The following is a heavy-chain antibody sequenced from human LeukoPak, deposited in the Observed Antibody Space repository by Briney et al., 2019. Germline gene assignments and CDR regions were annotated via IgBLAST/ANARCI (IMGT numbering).Heavy chain of an antibody. Sequence: GRSLRLSCAASGFTFSSYAMHWVRQAPGKGLEWVAVISYDGSNKYYADSVKGRFTISRDNSKNTLYLQMNSLRAEDTAVYYCARVAVGATGPDYWGQGTLVTVSS. CDR3: ARVAVGATGPDY. CDR1: GFTFSSYA. J-gene: IGHJ4*02. V-gene: IGHV3-30-3*01. D-gene: IGHD1-26*01. CDR2: ISYDGSNK.